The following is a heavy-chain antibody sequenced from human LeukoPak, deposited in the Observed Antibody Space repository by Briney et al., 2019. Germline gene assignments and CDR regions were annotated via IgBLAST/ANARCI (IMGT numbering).Heavy chain of an antibody. J-gene: IGHJ6*03. Sequence: PSGTLSLTCAVYGGSFSNYYWSWIRQPPGKGLEWLAEINDSGRANYNPSLMSRVTVSVDTSKNQFSLRLTSVTATDTAVYYCARRWNYGRNYYIDVWGKGATVSVSS. D-gene: IGHD1-7*01. CDR2: INDSGRA. CDR1: GGSFSNYY. CDR3: ARRWNYGRNYYIDV. V-gene: IGHV4-34*01.